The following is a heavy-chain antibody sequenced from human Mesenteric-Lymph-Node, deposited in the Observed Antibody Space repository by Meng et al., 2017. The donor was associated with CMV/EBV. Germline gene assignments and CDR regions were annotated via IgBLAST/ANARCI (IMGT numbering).Heavy chain of an antibody. V-gene: IGHV3-23*03. Sequence: GGSLRLSCAASGFTFSSYAMSWVRQAPGKGLEWVSVIYSGGSNTYYADSVKGRFTISRDNSKNTLYLQMNSLRAEDTAVYYCAKDYYGAGSLFDYWGQGTLVTVSS. D-gene: IGHD3-10*01. J-gene: IGHJ4*02. CDR2: IYSGGSNT. CDR3: AKDYYGAGSLFDY. CDR1: GFTFSSYA.